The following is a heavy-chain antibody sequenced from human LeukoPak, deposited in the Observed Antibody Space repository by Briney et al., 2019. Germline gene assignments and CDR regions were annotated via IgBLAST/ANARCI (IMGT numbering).Heavy chain of an antibody. V-gene: IGHV3-15*01. D-gene: IGHD3-3*02. CDR1: GFTFSSAW. Sequence: GGSLRLSCVASGFTFSSAWMRWVRQAPGKGLEWVGRIRSKNDGEITDYAAPVNGRFTISRDDSKNTVDLQMNNLKIEDTGVYHCTTLYEHFWSSAAGVWGKGTTVTVS. CDR2: IRSKNDGEIT. CDR3: TTLYEHFWSSAAGV. J-gene: IGHJ6*03.